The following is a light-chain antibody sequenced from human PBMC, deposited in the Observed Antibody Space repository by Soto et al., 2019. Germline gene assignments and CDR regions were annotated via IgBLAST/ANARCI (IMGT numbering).Light chain of an antibody. V-gene: IGKV4-1*01. CDR2: CAS. CDR3: QQYYSSPPT. CDR1: QRVFSSSNYRNY. Sequence: DIVMTQSPDSLAVSLGERATFNCKSSQRVFSSSNYRNYLAWYQQKPRQSPKLLIDCASTRESGVPDRFSGSGSGTDFTLTISNLQADDVAVYYCQQYYSSPPTFGQGTKVEIK. J-gene: IGKJ1*01.